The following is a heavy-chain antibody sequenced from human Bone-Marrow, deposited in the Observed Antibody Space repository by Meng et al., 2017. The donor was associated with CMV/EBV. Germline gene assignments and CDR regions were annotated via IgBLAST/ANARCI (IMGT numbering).Heavy chain of an antibody. V-gene: IGHV1-8*02. CDR1: GYTFTDYY. CDR2: MNPNSGNT. CDR3: ARVLRKGAYKSLTYY. Sequence: ASVKVSCKASGYTFTDYYMHWVRQAPGQGLEWMGWMNPNSGNTGYAQKFQGRVTMTRNTSISTAYMELSSLRSEDTAVYYCARVLRKGAYKSLTYYWGQGTLVTVSS. J-gene: IGHJ4*02. D-gene: IGHD2-21*01.